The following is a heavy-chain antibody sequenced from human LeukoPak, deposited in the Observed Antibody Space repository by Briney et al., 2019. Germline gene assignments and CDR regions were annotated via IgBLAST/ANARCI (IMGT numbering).Heavy chain of an antibody. CDR1: GFTFSSYA. CDR3: ARAQYCSGGSCYGDY. D-gene: IGHD2-15*01. CDR2: ISGSGGST. J-gene: IGHJ4*02. Sequence: GGSLRLSCAASGFTFSSYAMSWVRQAPGKGLEWVSAISGSGGSTYYADSVKGRFTISRDNSKNTLYLQMNSLRAEDTAVYYCARAQYCSGGSCYGDYWGQGTLVTVSS. V-gene: IGHV3-23*01.